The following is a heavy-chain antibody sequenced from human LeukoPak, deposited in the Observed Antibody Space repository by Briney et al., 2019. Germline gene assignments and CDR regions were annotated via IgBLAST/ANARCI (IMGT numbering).Heavy chain of an antibody. CDR2: IASSSSSM. V-gene: IGHV3-48*04. Sequence: GGSLRLSCAASGFTFSSFSMNWVRQALGKGLEWISYIASSSSSMYYADSVKGRFTISRDNAENSLYLQMNSLTAEDTAVYYCARVIGSYGDSAYWGQGTLVTVSS. D-gene: IGHD4-17*01. J-gene: IGHJ4*02. CDR1: GFTFSSFS. CDR3: ARVIGSYGDSAY.